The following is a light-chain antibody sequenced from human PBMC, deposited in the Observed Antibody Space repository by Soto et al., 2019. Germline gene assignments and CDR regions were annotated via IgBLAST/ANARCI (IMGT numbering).Light chain of an antibody. Sequence: EVVMTQSPATLSVSPGERATLSCRASQSVSRNLAWYQQNPGQAPRLLIFGASTRATGIPARFSGSGSGIEFTLTISSLQSEDFAVYYCQQYNNWPLYTFGQGTKLEIK. CDR3: QQYNNWPLYT. CDR1: QSVSRN. J-gene: IGKJ2*01. CDR2: GAS. V-gene: IGKV3D-15*01.